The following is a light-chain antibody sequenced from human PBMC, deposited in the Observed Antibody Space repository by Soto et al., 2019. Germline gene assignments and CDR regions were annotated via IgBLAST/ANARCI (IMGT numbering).Light chain of an antibody. V-gene: IGLV1-47*01. CDR1: SSSIGSNS. Sequence: QSVLTQPPSASGTPGQRVTISCSGSSSSIGSNSVYWYQQLPGTAPKLLIYRSNQRPSGVPDRFSGSKSGTSASLAISGLRSEDEADYYCAAWDDSLSGQGVFGGGTKLTVL. J-gene: IGLJ2*01. CDR2: RSN. CDR3: AAWDDSLSGQGV.